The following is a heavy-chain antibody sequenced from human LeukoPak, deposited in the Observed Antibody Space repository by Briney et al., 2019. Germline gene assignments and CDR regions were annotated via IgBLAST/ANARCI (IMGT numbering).Heavy chain of an antibody. CDR3: ARASYDSSGRSDGAFDI. CDR1: GGTFSSYA. CDR2: IIPIFGTA. Sequence: SVKVSCKASGGTFSSYAISLVRQAPGQALEWMGRIIPIFGTANYAQKFQGRVTITTDESTGTAYMELSSLRSEDTAVYYGARASYDSSGRSDGAFDIWGQGTMVTVSS. V-gene: IGHV1-69*05. D-gene: IGHD3-22*01. J-gene: IGHJ3*02.